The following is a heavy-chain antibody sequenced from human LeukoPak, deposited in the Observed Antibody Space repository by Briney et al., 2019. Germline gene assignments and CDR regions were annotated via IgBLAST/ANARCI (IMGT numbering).Heavy chain of an antibody. Sequence: NPGGSLRLSCAASGFTFSNYWMSWIRQPPGKGLEWIGEINHSGSTNYNPSLKSRVTISVDTSKNQFSLRLSSVTAADTAVYYCARGSSYDYVWGSSDFDYWGQGTLVTVSS. CDR3: ARGSSYDYVWGSSDFDY. CDR2: INHSGST. J-gene: IGHJ4*02. V-gene: IGHV4-34*01. CDR1: GFTFSNYW. D-gene: IGHD3-16*01.